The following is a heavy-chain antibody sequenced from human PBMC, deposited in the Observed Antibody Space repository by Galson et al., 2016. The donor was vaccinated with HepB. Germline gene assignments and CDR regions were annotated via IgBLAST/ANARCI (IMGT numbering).Heavy chain of an antibody. CDR2: VYWNDDK. CDR1: GFSLNIDGEG. CDR3: AHIGLRFGDLLLDY. J-gene: IGHJ4*02. Sequence: PALVKPTQTLTLTCTFSGFSLNIDGEGVGWIRQPPGKALEWLALVYWNDDKRYSPSLKTRLTITKDASKKQVLLKMTNMDPADTATYYWAHIGLRFGDLLLDYWGQGARVTVSS. V-gene: IGHV2-5*01. D-gene: IGHD3-10*01.